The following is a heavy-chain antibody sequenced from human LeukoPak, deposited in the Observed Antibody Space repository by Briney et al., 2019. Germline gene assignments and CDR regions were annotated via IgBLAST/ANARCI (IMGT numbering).Heavy chain of an antibody. D-gene: IGHD6-13*01. V-gene: IGHV3-7*01. CDR2: INQYGTEK. J-gene: IGHJ2*01. CDR3: ARVSAAGTGFLDL. CDR1: GFTVSEFW. Sequence: GGSLRLSCAASGFTVSEFWMTWVRQAPGKGLEWVANINQYGTEKNYVDSMKGRLTTSRDNAKNSLFLQMNSLRVDDTAVYHCARVSAAGTGFLDLWGRGTLVIVSS.